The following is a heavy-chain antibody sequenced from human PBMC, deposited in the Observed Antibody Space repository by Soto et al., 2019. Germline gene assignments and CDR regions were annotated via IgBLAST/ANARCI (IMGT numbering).Heavy chain of an antibody. CDR1: GGSISSSNW. CDR2: IYHSGST. CDR3: ARGLRFLEWLPNWFDP. V-gene: IGHV4-4*02. J-gene: IGHJ5*02. D-gene: IGHD3-3*01. Sequence: SETLSLTCAVSGGSISSSNWWCWVRQPPGRVVEWIGEIYHSGSTNYNPSLKSRVTISVDKSKNQFSLKLSSVTAADTAVYYCARGLRFLEWLPNWFDPWGQGTLVTVSS.